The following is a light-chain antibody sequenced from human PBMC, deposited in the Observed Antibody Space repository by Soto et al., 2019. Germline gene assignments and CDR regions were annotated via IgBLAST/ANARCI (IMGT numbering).Light chain of an antibody. CDR1: SSDVGGYNY. CDR2: DVS. CDR3: SSYTTSGTRDVV. Sequence: QSVLTQPASVSGSPGQSITISCTGTSSDVGGYNYVSWYQQHPGKAPKLMIYDVSNRPSGVSNRFSGSKSGNTASLTISGLQPEDEADYYCSSYTTSGTRDVVFGGGTKLTVL. J-gene: IGLJ2*01. V-gene: IGLV2-14*01.